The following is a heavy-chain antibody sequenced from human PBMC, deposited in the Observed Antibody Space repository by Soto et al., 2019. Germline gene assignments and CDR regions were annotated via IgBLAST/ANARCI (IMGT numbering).Heavy chain of an antibody. CDR1: GDTFKSHG. CDR3: ARDTAELYYTEPRRAFDV. V-gene: IGHV1-69*06. CDR2: ILPVFGTT. J-gene: IGHJ3*01. D-gene: IGHD3-10*01. Sequence: QEQLVQSGAEVKKPGSSVKVSCKASGDTFKSHGISWVRQAPGQGLEWLGTILPVFGTTNYPQRSRGKVTLSADKATTTALMELNSLTSEDTAVYYCARDTAELYYTEPRRAFDVWGQGTLITVS.